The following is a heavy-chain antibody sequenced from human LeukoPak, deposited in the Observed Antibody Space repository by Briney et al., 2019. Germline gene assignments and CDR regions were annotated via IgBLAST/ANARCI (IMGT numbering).Heavy chain of an antibody. J-gene: IGHJ4*02. Sequence: SGGSLRLSCAASGFTVSSNCMSWVRQAPGKGLEWVSVIYSGGSTYYADSVKGRFTIPRDNSKNTLYLQMNSLRAEDTAVYYCARGNPFRYWGQGTLVTVSS. D-gene: IGHD1-14*01. CDR2: IYSGGST. CDR1: GFTVSSNC. CDR3: ARGNPFRY. V-gene: IGHV3-53*01.